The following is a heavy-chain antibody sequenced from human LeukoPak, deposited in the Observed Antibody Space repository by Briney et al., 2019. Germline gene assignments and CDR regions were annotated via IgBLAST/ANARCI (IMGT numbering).Heavy chain of an antibody. V-gene: IGHV4-61*01. D-gene: IGHD6-13*01. CDR3: ARVSVAGTGPDY. CDR2: FSYNAHS. Sequence: PSETPSLTCTVSGGAVSSSNYYWSGIRQSPGKGLEWVGFFSYNAHSDYNPSLKSRVTISIDTSRNQFSLRLTSVTAADTAIYYSARVSVAGTGPDYWGQGTLVTVSS. J-gene: IGHJ4*02. CDR1: GGAVSSSNYY.